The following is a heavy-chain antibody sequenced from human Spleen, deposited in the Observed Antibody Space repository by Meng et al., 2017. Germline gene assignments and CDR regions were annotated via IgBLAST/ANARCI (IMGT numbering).Heavy chain of an antibody. CDR1: GFTFSSYA. V-gene: IGHV3-30*04. D-gene: IGHD2/OR15-2a*01. J-gene: IGHJ4*02. CDR3: VRPNFEYDYFEY. Sequence: GESLKISCAASGFTFSSYAMHWVRQAPGKGLEWVAVISYDGSNKYYADSVKGRFTISRDNSKNTLYLQMNSLRAEDTAVYYCVRPNFEYDYFEYWGQGKLVTVSS. CDR2: ISYDGSNK.